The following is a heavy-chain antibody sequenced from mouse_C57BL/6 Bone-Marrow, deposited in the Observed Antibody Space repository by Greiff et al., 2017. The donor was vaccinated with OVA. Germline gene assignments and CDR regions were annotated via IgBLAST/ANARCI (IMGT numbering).Heavy chain of an antibody. CDR3: ARWGTTVVARDY. CDR1: GYTFTDYY. D-gene: IGHD1-1*01. J-gene: IGHJ2*01. V-gene: IGHV1-75*01. Sequence: VKLQESGPELVKPGASVKISCKASGYTFTDYYINWVKQRPGQGLEWIGWIFPGSGSTYYNEKFKGKATLTVDKSSSTAYMLLSSLTSEDSAVYFCARWGTTVVARDYWGQGTTLTVSS. CDR2: IFPGSGST.